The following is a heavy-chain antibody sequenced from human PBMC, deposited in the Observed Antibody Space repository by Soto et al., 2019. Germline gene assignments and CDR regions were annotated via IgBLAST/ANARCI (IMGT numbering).Heavy chain of an antibody. D-gene: IGHD3-3*01. CDR2: IYYSGST. CDR1: GGSISSGDYY. Sequence: SETLSLTCTVSGGSISSGDYYWSWIRQPPGKGLEWIGYIYYSGSTYYNPSLKSRVTISVDTSKNQFSLKLSSVTAADTAVYYCARVDKFLVNWFDPWGQGTLVTSPQ. J-gene: IGHJ5*02. V-gene: IGHV4-30-4*01. CDR3: ARVDKFLVNWFDP.